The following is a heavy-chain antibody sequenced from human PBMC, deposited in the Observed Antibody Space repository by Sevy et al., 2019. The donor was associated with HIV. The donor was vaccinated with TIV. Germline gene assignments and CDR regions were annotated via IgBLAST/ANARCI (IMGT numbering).Heavy chain of an antibody. CDR2: IYPGDSDT. CDR3: ARLWDSSSWYRYFQP. J-gene: IGHJ1*01. V-gene: IGHV5-51*01. CDR1: GYSFTSYW. Sequence: GESLKISCKGSGYSFTSYWIGWVRQMPGKGLEWMGIIYPGDSDTRYSPSFQGQVTISADKSISTAYLQWSSLKASDTAMYYCARLWDSSSWYRYFQPLGQGTLVTVSS. D-gene: IGHD6-13*01.